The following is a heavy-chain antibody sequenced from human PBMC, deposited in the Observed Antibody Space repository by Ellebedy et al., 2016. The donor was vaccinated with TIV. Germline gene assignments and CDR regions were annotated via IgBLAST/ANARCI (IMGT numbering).Heavy chain of an antibody. CDR2: IYYSGST. CDR3: ARDKGFSGYVDY. CDR1: GGSVSSGSYY. J-gene: IGHJ4*02. Sequence: SETLSLXXTASGGSVSSGSYYWSWIRQPPGKGLEWIGYIYYSGSTNYNPSLKSRVTISVDTSKNQFSLKLSSVTAADTAVYYCARDKGFSGYVDYWGQGTLVTASS. D-gene: IGHD3-22*01. V-gene: IGHV4-61*01.